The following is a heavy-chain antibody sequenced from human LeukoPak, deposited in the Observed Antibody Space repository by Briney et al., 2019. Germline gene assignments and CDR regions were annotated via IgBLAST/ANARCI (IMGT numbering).Heavy chain of an antibody. D-gene: IGHD3-16*01. CDR1: GGSFSGYY. CDR3: ARQVMLHWYFDL. V-gene: IGHV4-34*01. CDR2: INHSGST. J-gene: IGHJ2*01. Sequence: SETLSLTCAVYGGSFSGYYWSWIRQPPGEGLEWIGEINHSGSTNYNPSLKSRVTISVDTSKNQFSLKLSSVTAADTAVYYCARQVMLHWYFDLWGRGTLVTVSS.